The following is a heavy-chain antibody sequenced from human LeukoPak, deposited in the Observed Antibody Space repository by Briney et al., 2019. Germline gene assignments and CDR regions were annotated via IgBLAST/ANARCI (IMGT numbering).Heavy chain of an antibody. CDR1: GFTFRSHW. CDR2: INFDGSEK. V-gene: IGHV3-7*03. Sequence: PGGSLRLSCVVSGFTFRSHWMSWVRQAPGEGLEWVANINFDGSEKHHVDSVKGRFTISRDNAKNSLYLQMNSLRADDTDVYYCARDHVSPGLIFDYWGQGTLVTVSS. J-gene: IGHJ4*02. D-gene: IGHD3-16*01. CDR3: ARDHVSPGLIFDY.